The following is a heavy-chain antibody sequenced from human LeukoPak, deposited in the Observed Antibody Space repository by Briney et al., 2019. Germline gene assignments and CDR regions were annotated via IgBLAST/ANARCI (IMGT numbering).Heavy chain of an antibody. J-gene: IGHJ6*03. V-gene: IGHV3-43*01. CDR1: GFTFDDYT. CDR3: ARAYIWGYYYYYYYMYV. CDR2: ISWDGGST. D-gene: IGHD3-16*01. Sequence: PGGFLRLSCAASGFTFDDYTMHWVRQAPGKGLVWVSLISWDGGSTYYADSVKGRFTISRDNAKNSLYLQMNSLSAEDTAVYYCARAYIWGYYYYYYYMYVWGKGTTVTVSS.